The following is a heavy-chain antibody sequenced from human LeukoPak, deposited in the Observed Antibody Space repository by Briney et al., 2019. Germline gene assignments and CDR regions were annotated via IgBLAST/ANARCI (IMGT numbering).Heavy chain of an antibody. CDR3: ARGTPYSSSSYYYYYMDV. V-gene: IGHV4-31*03. D-gene: IGHD6-6*01. J-gene: IGHJ6*03. CDR1: GGSISSGGYY. Sequence: SETLSLTCTVSGGSISSGGYYWSWIRQHPGKGLEWIGYIYYSGSTYYNPSLKSRVTISVDTSKNQFSLKPSSVTAADTAVYYCARGTPYSSSSYYYYYMDVWGKGTTVTVSS. CDR2: IYYSGST.